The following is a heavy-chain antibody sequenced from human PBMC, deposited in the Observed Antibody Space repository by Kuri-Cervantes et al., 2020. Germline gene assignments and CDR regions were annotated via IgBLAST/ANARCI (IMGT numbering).Heavy chain of an antibody. CDR1: GFTFSSYG. D-gene: IGHD6-13*01. V-gene: IGHV3-33*01. CDR3: ARNRISSRGDAFDI. J-gene: IGHJ3*02. Sequence: GGSLRLSCAASGFTFSSYGMHWVRQAPGKGLEWVAVIWYDGSNKYYADSVKGRFTISRDNSKNTLYLQMNSLRAEDTAAYYCARNRISSRGDAFDIWGQGTMVTVSS. CDR2: IWYDGSNK.